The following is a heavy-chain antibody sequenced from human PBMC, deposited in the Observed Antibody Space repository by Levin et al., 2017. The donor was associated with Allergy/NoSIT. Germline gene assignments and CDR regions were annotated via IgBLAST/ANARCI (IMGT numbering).Heavy chain of an antibody. CDR1: GFSFTRFA. D-gene: IGHD5-12*01. J-gene: IGHJ4*02. CDR2: ISGTGETT. V-gene: IGHV3-23*01. Sequence: GGSLRLSCAASGFSFTRFAMSWVRQAPGKGLEWVSAISGTGETTHYADSVKGRFAISRVNSKNTVHLQMSSLRAEDTAVYYCARATPAFDYWGQGTLVTVSS. CDR3: ARATPAFDY.